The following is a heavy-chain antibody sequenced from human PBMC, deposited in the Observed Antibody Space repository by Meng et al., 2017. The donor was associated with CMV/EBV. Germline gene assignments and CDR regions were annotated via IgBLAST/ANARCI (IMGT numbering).Heavy chain of an antibody. Sequence: GGSLRLSCAASGFTVSNKYMSWVRQAPGKGLEWVSLIHSDGSTYYADSVKGRFTISRDNSRNTLYLQMNSLRAEDTAVYYCASSPPYYYYYYYAMDVWGQGTTVTVSS. CDR1: GFTVSNKY. J-gene: IGHJ6*02. D-gene: IGHD3-22*01. CDR3: ASSPPYYYYYYYAMDV. CDR2: IHSDGST. V-gene: IGHV3-53*01.